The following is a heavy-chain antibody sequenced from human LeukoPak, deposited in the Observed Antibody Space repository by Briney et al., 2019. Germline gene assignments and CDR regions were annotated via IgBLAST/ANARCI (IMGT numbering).Heavy chain of an antibody. CDR1: GSRFTSYW. J-gene: IGHJ4*02. CDR2: IDPSDSET. CDR3: ARQTAMGRSGDY. D-gene: IGHD5-18*01. V-gene: IGHV5-51*01. Sequence: GAALKISCQASGSRFTSYWIGWVRPMPGKGLGWMGIIDPSDSETRYTPSFQGHVTISVDKSLTTAYLQWNSLKASDTGMYYCARQTAMGRSGDYWGQGTLVTVSS.